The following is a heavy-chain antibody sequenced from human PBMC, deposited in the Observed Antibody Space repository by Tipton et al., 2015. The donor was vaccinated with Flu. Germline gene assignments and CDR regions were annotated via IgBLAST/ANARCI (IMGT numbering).Heavy chain of an antibody. CDR3: AKDMGMIIGPVDH. Sequence: SLRLSCVVSEFVITNHWMIWVRQAPGKGLEWVASIDPYGGDKRYGDFAKDRFTISRDNGKNSLFLQMNSLTVGDTAVYYCAKDMGMIIGPVDHWGQGTLVAVSS. J-gene: IGHJ4*02. CDR2: IDPYGGDK. CDR1: EFVITNHW. D-gene: IGHD3-22*01. V-gene: IGHV3-7*03.